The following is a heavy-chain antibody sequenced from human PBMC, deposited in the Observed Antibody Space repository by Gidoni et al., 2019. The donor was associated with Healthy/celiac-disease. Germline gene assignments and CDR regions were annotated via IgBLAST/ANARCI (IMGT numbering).Heavy chain of an antibody. CDR3: ARDTSGSPELIDY. J-gene: IGHJ4*02. CDR2: ISYDGSNK. Sequence: QVQLVESGGGVVQPGRSLRLSCAASGFTFSSYAMHWVRQAPGKGLEWVAVISYDGSNKYYADAVKGRFTISRDNSKNTLYLQMNSLRAEDTAVYYCARDTSGSPELIDYWGQGTLVTVSS. V-gene: IGHV3-30-3*01. CDR1: GFTFSSYA. D-gene: IGHD1-26*01.